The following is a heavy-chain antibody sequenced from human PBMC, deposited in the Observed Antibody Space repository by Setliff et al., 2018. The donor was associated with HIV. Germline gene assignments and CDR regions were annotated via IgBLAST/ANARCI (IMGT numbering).Heavy chain of an antibody. CDR1: GYTFISNG. Sequence: VKVSCKASGYTFISNGIYWVRQAPGQGLEWMGWMNTNTGDPTYAQGFTGRLVFSLDTAVTTVYLQINNLETEDTAVYYCARAFYGTESYPRAFDVWGQGTMVTVSS. J-gene: IGHJ3*01. CDR2: MNTNTGDP. V-gene: IGHV7-4-1*02. D-gene: IGHD3-10*01. CDR3: ARAFYGTESYPRAFDV.